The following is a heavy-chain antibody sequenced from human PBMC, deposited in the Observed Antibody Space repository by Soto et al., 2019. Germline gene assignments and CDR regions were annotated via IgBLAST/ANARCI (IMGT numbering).Heavy chain of an antibody. CDR2: IIPIFDTA. J-gene: IGHJ4*02. D-gene: IGHD6-13*01. V-gene: IGHV1-69*13. CDR3: SRDPKEAGIAAAATGY. CDR1: GATFSSYA. Sequence: SSVKVSCKASGATFSSYAISWVQQSPGQSLEWMVGIIPIFDTANYAQKFQGRVTITADESTSTAYMELSSLRSEDTAVYYSSRDPKEAGIAAAATGYWGQGPLVTVSS.